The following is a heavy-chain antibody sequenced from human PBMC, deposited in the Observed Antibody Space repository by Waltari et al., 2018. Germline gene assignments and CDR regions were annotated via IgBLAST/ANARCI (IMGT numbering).Heavy chain of an antibody. CDR3: TKGARAPTMVTTPYYLDY. V-gene: IGHV3-23*01. CDR1: GFTFSNCP. D-gene: IGHD5-18*01. CDR2: VSGGGVTT. Sequence: EVQLLESGGGFVQPGGSLRLSCPASGFTFSNCPMSWVRQAPGKGLEWVAGVSGGGVTTYYTDSVRGRFIISRNNSNNTLSLQLNNLRAEDTALYYCTKGARAPTMVTTPYYLDYWGQGALVTVSS. J-gene: IGHJ4*02.